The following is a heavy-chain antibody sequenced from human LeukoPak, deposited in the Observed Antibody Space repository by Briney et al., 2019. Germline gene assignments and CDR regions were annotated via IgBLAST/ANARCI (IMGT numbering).Heavy chain of an antibody. CDR2: ISAYNGNT. Sequence: ASVKVSCKASGYTFTSYGISWVRQAPGQGLEWMGWISAYNGNTNDAQKLQGRVTMTTDTSTSTAYMELRSLRSDDTAVYYCARESGYSYGHPRFDYWGQGTLVTVSS. D-gene: IGHD5-18*01. CDR1: GYTFTSYG. V-gene: IGHV1-18*01. J-gene: IGHJ4*02. CDR3: ARESGYSYGHPRFDY.